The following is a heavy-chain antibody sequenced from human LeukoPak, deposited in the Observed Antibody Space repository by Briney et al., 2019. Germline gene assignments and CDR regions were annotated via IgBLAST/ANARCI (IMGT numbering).Heavy chain of an antibody. CDR3: ARGLTHYGVYDAY. J-gene: IGHJ4*02. CDR1: GYTFTSYY. Sequence: ASVKVSCKASGYTFTSYYMHWVRQAPGQGLEWMGIINPSGGSTSYAQKFQDRVAMTRDTSTSTVYMQLSSLRSEDTAVYYCARGLTHYGVYDAYWDQGTLVTVSS. CDR2: INPSGGST. D-gene: IGHD4-17*01. V-gene: IGHV1-46*01.